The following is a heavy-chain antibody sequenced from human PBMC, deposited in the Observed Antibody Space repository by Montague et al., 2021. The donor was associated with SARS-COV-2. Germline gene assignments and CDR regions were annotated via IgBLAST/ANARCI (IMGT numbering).Heavy chain of an antibody. CDR2: IYYSGST. V-gene: IGHV4-39*01. D-gene: IGHD3-9*01. CDR1: GGSISSSSYY. Sequence: SETLSLTCTLSGGSISSSSYYWGWICEPPGKGLEWIGSIYYSGSTYYNPSLKSRVTISVDTSKNQFSLKLSSVTAADTAVYYCATYYDILTGYYIDAFDIWGQGTMVTVSS. J-gene: IGHJ3*02. CDR3: ATYYDILTGYYIDAFDI.